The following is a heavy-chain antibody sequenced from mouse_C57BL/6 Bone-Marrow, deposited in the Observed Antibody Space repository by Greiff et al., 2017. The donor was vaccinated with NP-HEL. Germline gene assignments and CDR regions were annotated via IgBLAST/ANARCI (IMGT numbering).Heavy chain of an antibody. J-gene: IGHJ3*01. Sequence: EVQLKESGAELVRPGASVKLSCTASGFNIKDYYMHWVKQRPEQGLEWIGRIDPEDGDTEYAPKFQGKATMTADTSSNTAYLQLSSLTSEDTAVYYCTICYYGSSSFAYWGQGTLVTVSA. V-gene: IGHV14-1*01. CDR1: GFNIKDYY. CDR2: IDPEDGDT. D-gene: IGHD1-1*01. CDR3: TICYYGSSSFAY.